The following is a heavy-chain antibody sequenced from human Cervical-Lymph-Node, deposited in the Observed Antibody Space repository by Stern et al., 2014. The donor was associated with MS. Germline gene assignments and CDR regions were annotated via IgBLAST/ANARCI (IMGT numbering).Heavy chain of an antibody. CDR2: ITSSGSSI. CDR3: ARDLLVYEVSNDD. D-gene: IGHD2-8*01. Sequence: EMQLVESGGGLVKPGGSLRLSCAASGFSFSTYIMNWVRQAPGKGLEWVSSITSSGSSIYYADSVKGRFTISRDNAKNSLYLQMNGLRAEDTAVYYCARDLLVYEVSNDDWGQGTLVTVSS. V-gene: IGHV3-21*01. CDR1: GFSFSTYI. J-gene: IGHJ4*02.